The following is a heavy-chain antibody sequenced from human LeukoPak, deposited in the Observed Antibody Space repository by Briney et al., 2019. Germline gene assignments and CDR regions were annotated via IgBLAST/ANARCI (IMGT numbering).Heavy chain of an antibody. CDR1: GLTFSSTW. CDR2: IKEDGSEK. J-gene: IGHJ6*03. CDR3: ARATLYMDV. V-gene: IGHV3-7*01. Sequence: GGSLRLSCAASGLTFSSTWMSWVRQAPGKGLEWVANIKEDGSEKYYVDSVKGRFTISRDNAKNSLYLQMNSLRAEDTAVYYCARATLYMDVWGKGTTVTVSS.